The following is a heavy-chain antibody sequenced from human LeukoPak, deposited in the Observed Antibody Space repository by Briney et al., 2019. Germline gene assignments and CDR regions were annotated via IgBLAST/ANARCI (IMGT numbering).Heavy chain of an antibody. CDR3: ATVGGSYSNAPDS. Sequence: PGGSLRLSCAASGFTVSSSHMSWLRQAPGKGLEWVSVIYSGATTYYADSVKGRFTISRDNSKNTLYLQMNTLRAEDTAIYYCATVGGSYSNAPDSWGQGTLVTVSS. D-gene: IGHD3-10*01. CDR2: IYSGATT. J-gene: IGHJ4*02. CDR1: GFTVSSSH. V-gene: IGHV3-53*01.